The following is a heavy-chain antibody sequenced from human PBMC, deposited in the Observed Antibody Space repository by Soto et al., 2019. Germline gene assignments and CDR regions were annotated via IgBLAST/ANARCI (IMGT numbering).Heavy chain of an antibody. V-gene: IGHV4-30-2*06. CDR3: ARASYYYWFFDL. CDR2: SYHSGSS. J-gene: IGHJ4*02. CDR1: GGSINSACHS. D-gene: IGHD3-10*01. Sequence: SESLSLTCPVSGGSINSACHSWGWVRQSPGKGLEWLGYSYHSGSSYYNSSLQSRVTVTVDRSKAQFYLTLTSVTAADTAVYFGARASYYYWFFDLWGLGTPVTGSS.